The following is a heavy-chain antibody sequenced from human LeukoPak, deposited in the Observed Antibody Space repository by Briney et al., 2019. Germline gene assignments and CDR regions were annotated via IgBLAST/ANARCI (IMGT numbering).Heavy chain of an antibody. CDR3: ARDQEGFDY. Sequence: PGASVNVSCKASGYTFTSNYIHWVRQPPGQGLEWMGMIYPRDGSTSYAQKFQGRVTVTRDTSTSTVHMELSGLRSEDTAVYYCARDQEGFDYWGQGTLVTVSS. CDR2: IYPRDGST. V-gene: IGHV1-46*01. J-gene: IGHJ4*02. CDR1: GYTFTSNY.